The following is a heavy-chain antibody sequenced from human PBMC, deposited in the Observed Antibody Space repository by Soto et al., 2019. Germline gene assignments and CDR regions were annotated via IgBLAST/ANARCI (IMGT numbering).Heavy chain of an antibody. Sequence: EVQLLESGGGLVQPGGSLRLSCAASGFTFSNYGMKWVRKAPGKGLEWVSVIGSGGDGIHYADSVEGRFTISRDNSKNTVNLQMNSLRAEDTAIYYCAIYGQYLMEYWGHGTPVTVSS. CDR1: GFTFSNYG. V-gene: IGHV3-23*01. CDR2: IGSGGDGI. CDR3: AIYGQYLMEY. D-gene: IGHD2-2*01. J-gene: IGHJ4*01.